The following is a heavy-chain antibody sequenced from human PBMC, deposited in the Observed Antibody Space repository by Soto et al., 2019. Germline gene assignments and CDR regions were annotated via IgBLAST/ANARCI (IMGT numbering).Heavy chain of an antibody. CDR1: GGSISSGGYA. J-gene: IGHJ4*02. CDR2: IYHSGST. CDR3: ARGQVVAAQH. Sequence: HLQLQESGSGLVKPSQTLALTCAVSGGSISSGGYAWSWIRQPPGKGLEWIGNIYHSGSTYYNPSLKSRVPLSVDRANNQFSLKLSSVTDADTAVYYCARGQVVAAQHWCQGTLVTVST. V-gene: IGHV4-30-2*01. D-gene: IGHD2-15*01.